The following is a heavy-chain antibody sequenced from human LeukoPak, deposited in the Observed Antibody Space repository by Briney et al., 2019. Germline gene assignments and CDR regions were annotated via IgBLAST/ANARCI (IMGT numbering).Heavy chain of an antibody. CDR3: ATTTVTTLMFDY. Sequence: SETLSLTCTVSGGSISSYYWSWIRQPPGKGLEWIGYIYYSGSTNYNPSLKSRVTISVDTSKNQFSLKLSSVTAADTALYYCATTTVTTLMFDYWGQGTLVTVSS. CDR2: IYYSGST. V-gene: IGHV4-59*01. J-gene: IGHJ4*02. D-gene: IGHD4-17*01. CDR1: GGSISSYY.